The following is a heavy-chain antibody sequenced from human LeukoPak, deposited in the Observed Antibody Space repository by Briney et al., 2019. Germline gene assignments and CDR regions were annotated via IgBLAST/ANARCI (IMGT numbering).Heavy chain of an antibody. Sequence: SETLSLTCAVYGGSFSGYYWSWIRQPPGKGLEWIGEINHSGSTNNNPSLKSRVTISVDTSKNQFSLKLSSVTAADTAVYYCAREGARSTVTLSAFDIWGHGTMVTVSS. CDR2: INHSGST. D-gene: IGHD4-17*01. CDR3: AREGARSTVTLSAFDI. J-gene: IGHJ3*02. V-gene: IGHV4-34*01. CDR1: GGSFSGYY.